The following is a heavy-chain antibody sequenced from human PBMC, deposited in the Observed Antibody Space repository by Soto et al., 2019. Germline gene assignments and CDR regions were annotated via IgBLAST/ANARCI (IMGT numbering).Heavy chain of an antibody. D-gene: IGHD3-22*01. CDR3: ARIDHYESSDYYYYYGMDV. CDR2: IWNDGSNK. Sequence: QVQLVESGGGVVQPGRSLRLSCAASGFTFRNYVMHWVRQAPGKGLEWVAVIWNDGSNKYYADSVKGRFTISRDNSRNTLYLQMSSLRAEDTAVYYCARIDHYESSDYYYYYGMDVWGQGTTVTVSS. J-gene: IGHJ6*02. V-gene: IGHV3-33*01. CDR1: GFTFRNYV.